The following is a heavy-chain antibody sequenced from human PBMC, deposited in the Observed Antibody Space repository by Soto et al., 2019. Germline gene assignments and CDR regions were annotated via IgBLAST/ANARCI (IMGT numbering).Heavy chain of an antibody. CDR2: INHSGST. Sequence: PSETLSLTCAVYGGSFSGCYWNWIRQPPEKGLEWIGEINHSGSTNYNPSLKSRVTISVDTSKNQFSLKLSSVTAADTAVYYCARGWGRIFDYWGQGTLVTVSS. CDR1: GGSFSGCY. D-gene: IGHD7-27*01. V-gene: IGHV4-34*01. J-gene: IGHJ4*02. CDR3: ARGWGRIFDY.